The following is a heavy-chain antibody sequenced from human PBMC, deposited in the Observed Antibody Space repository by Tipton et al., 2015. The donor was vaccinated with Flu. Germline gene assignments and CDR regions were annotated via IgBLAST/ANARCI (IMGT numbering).Heavy chain of an antibody. D-gene: IGHD5-24*01. Sequence: QLVQSGVEVKMPGESLKISCKGSGYSFNTHWIGWVRQMPGKGLEWMGIIYPGDSDTRYSPSFQGQVTISADKSISTAYLQWSSLKASDTATYYCTRSSRDGYNRGGFDYWGQGTLVPVSS. J-gene: IGHJ4*02. V-gene: IGHV5-51*01. CDR1: GYSFNTHW. CDR2: IYPGDSDT. CDR3: TRSSRDGYNRGGFDY.